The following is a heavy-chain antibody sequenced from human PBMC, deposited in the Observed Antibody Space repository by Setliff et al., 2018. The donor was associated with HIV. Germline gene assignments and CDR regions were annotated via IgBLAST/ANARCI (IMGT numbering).Heavy chain of an antibody. CDR3: ARDPPGYGDSNDY. D-gene: IGHD4-17*01. V-gene: IGHV4-61*01. CDR1: GGSVSSVNYY. Sequence: SETLSLTCSVSGGSVSSVNYYWSWIRQPPGKGLEWIGYIYYTGSTNYNPSLKSRLTISVDTSKNQFSLKLRSVTAADTAVYYCARDPPGYGDSNDYWGQGTQVTVSS. J-gene: IGHJ4*02. CDR2: IYYTGST.